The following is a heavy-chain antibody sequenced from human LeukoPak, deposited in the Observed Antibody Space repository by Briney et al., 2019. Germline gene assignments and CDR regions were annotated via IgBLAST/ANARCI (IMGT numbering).Heavy chain of an antibody. CDR1: GYTLTELS. CDR2: FDPEDGET. D-gene: IGHD6-13*01. V-gene: IGHV1-24*01. CDR3: AYYQGSGAAAGLFDY. Sequence: ASVKVSCKVSGYTLTELSMHWVRQAPGKGLEWMGGFDPEDGETIYAQKVQGRVTMTEDTSTDTAYMELSSLRSEDTAVYYCAYYQGSGAAAGLFDYWGQGTLVTVSS. J-gene: IGHJ4*02.